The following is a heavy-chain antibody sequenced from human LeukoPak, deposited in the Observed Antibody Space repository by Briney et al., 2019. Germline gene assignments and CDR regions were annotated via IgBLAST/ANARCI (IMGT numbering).Heavy chain of an antibody. Sequence: RGSLRLSCAASGFTFSSYWMSWVRKAPGKGLEWVANIKQDGSEKYYVDSVKGRFTISRDNAKNSLYLQMNSLRAEDTAVYYCARGVSIRGNAFDIWGQGTMVTVSS. V-gene: IGHV3-7*01. CDR3: ARGVSIRGNAFDI. CDR1: GFTFSSYW. D-gene: IGHD2-21*01. CDR2: IKQDGSEK. J-gene: IGHJ3*02.